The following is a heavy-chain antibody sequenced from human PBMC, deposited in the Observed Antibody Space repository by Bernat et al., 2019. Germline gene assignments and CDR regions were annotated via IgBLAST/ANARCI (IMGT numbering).Heavy chain of an antibody. Sequence: QAQLVQSGADVKKPGASVKVSCRAYGYTLSNYGISWVRQAPGQGPEWMGWISGYNGNTNYAQKFQGRVTMTTDTATSTAYMEVRSLRSDDTAVYYCARPTCRSSSCPDYWGQGTLVTVSS. J-gene: IGHJ4*03. CDR3: ARPTCRSSSCPDY. D-gene: IGHD6-6*01. CDR1: GYTLSNYG. CDR2: ISGYNGNT. V-gene: IGHV1-18*01.